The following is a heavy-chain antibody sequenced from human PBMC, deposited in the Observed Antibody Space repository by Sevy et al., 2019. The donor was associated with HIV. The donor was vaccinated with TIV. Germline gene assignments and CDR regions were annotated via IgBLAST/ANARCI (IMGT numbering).Heavy chain of an antibody. CDR2: ISWNSGSI. Sequence: GESLRLSCAASGFTFDDYAMHWVRQAPGKGLEWVSGISWNSGSIGYADSVKGRFTISRDNAKNSLYLQMNSLRAEDTALYCCAKAGGHQLRGNAFDIWGQGTMVTVSS. D-gene: IGHD2-2*01. CDR3: AKAGGHQLRGNAFDI. CDR1: GFTFDDYA. J-gene: IGHJ3*02. V-gene: IGHV3-9*01.